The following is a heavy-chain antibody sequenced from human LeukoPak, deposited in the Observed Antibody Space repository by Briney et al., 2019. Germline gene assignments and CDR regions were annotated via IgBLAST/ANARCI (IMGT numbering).Heavy chain of an antibody. CDR1: GFSVSTNY. J-gene: IGHJ4*02. V-gene: IGHV3-53*05. CDR2: IHGGGST. D-gene: IGHD3-16*02. CDR3: ARDRTGGVLDLYTLDY. Sequence: GGSPRLSCVVSGFSVSTNYMSWVRQAPGKGLEWVSVIHGGGSTYYADSVKGRFTISRDNSKNTLYLQMSSLRAEDTAVYYCARDRTGGVLDLYTLDYWGQGTLVTVSS.